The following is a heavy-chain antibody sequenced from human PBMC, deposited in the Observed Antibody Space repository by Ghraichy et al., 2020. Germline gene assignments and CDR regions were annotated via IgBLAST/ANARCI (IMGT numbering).Heavy chain of an antibody. CDR2: IYYSGST. V-gene: IGHV4-61*01. CDR1: GGSVSSGSYY. CDR3: ARENYGDYTSWYYYYGMDV. D-gene: IGHD4-17*01. J-gene: IGHJ6*02. Sequence: SETLSLTCTVSGGSVSSGSYYWSWIRQPPGKGLEWIGYIYYSGSTNYNPSLKSRVTISVDTYKNQFSLKLSSVTAADTAVYYCARENYGDYTSWYYYYGMDVWGQGTTVTVSS.